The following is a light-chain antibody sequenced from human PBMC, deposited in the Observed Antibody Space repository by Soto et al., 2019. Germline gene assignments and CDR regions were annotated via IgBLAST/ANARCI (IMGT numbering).Light chain of an antibody. V-gene: IGKV1-5*01. CDR3: QQYYNFPRT. Sequence: DIQMTQSPSTLSASVGDRVIITCRASQSINGWLAWYQQKPGKAPNLLIYDASTLQGGVPSRFSGSGSGTEFTLTISSLQPDDFATYYCQQYYNFPRTFGQGTKVEIK. CDR2: DAS. CDR1: QSINGW. J-gene: IGKJ1*01.